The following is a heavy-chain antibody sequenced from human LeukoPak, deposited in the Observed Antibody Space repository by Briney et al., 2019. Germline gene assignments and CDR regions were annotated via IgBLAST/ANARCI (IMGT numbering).Heavy chain of an antibody. CDR1: GFTFSSYA. CDR2: ISYDGSNK. CDR3: VRAPWHSGFDLNLDY. V-gene: IGHV3-30-3*01. D-gene: IGHD5-12*01. Sequence: GGSLRLSCAASGFTFSSYAMHWVRQAPGKGLEWVAVISYDGSNKYYTDSVKGRFTVSRDNSKNTLYLQMNSLRAEDTAVYYCVRAPWHSGFDLNLDYWGQGTLVTASS. J-gene: IGHJ4*02.